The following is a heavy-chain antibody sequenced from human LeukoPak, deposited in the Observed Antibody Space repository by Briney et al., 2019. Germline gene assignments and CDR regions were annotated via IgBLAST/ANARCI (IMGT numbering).Heavy chain of an antibody. CDR1: GASINNYH. Sequence: SETLSLTCTGSGASINNYHWNWIRQPPPKGPERIGYIHYSGSTNYNPSLKRRVTISYKNHFSLNLSSVTAADTAVYYCARAGYYYGSVTKIVIWGQGTMVTVSS. D-gene: IGHD3-10*01. J-gene: IGHJ3*02. V-gene: IGHV4-59*01. CDR2: IHYSGST. CDR3: ARAGYYYGSVTKIVI.